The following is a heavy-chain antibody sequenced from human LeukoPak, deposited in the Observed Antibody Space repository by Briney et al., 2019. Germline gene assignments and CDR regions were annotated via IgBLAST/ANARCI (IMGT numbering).Heavy chain of an antibody. CDR2: ISSSSSTI. V-gene: IGHV3-48*01. J-gene: IGHJ6*03. CDR1: GFTFSNAW. D-gene: IGHD1-26*01. Sequence: GGSLRLSCAASGFTFSNAWMSWVRQAPGKGLEWVSYISSSSSTIYYADSVKGRFTISRDNAKNSLYLQMNSLRAEDTAVYYCARGGELSGYHYYMDVWGKGTTVTVSS. CDR3: ARGGELSGYHYYMDV.